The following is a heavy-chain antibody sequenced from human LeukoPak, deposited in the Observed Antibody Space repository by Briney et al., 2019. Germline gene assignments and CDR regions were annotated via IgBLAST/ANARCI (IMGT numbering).Heavy chain of an antibody. CDR2: INTNTGNP. CDR3: ARALGYCTNGVCYFNWFDP. CDR1: GYTFTSYA. V-gene: IGHV7-4-1*02. D-gene: IGHD2-8*01. Sequence: ASVKVSCKASGYTFTSYAMNWVRQAPGQGLEWMGWINTNTGNPTYVQGFTGRFVFSLDTSVSTAYLQISSLKAEDTAVYYCARALGYCTNGVCYFNWFDPWGQGTLVTVSS. J-gene: IGHJ5*02.